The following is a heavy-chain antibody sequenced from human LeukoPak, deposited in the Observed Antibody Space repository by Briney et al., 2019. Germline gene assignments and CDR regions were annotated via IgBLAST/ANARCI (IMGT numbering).Heavy chain of an antibody. CDR2: ISSSGSTI. CDR3: ARSSLLWFGELFRGFDP. Sequence: GGSLRLSCAASGFTFSSYEMNWVRQAPGKGLEWVSYISSSGSTIYYADSVKGRFTISRDNAKNSLYLQMNSLRAEDTAVYYCARSSLLWFGELFRGFDPWVQGTLVTVSS. V-gene: IGHV3-48*03. CDR1: GFTFSSYE. J-gene: IGHJ5*02. D-gene: IGHD3-10*01.